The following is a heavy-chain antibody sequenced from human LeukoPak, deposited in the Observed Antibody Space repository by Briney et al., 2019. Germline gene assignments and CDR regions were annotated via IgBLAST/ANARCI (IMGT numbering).Heavy chain of an antibody. D-gene: IGHD3-16*01. J-gene: IGHJ5*02. V-gene: IGHV1-18*01. CDR3: ARAGGVSFVARWFDP. Sequence: GASVKVSCKASGYTFSNYGISWVRQAPGRGLEWLGWVSAYNGNTNYAQKLQGRVTMTTDTSTGIAYMELKSLRSDDTAVYYCARAGGVSFVARWFDPWGQGSLVTVSS. CDR1: GYTFSNYG. CDR2: VSAYNGNT.